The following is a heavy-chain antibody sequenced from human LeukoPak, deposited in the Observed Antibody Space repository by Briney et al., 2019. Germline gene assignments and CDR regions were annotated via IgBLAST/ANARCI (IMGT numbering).Heavy chain of an antibody. CDR2: INHSGST. CDR3: ARGFIAAAGPYYYYYYGMDV. Sequence: SETLSLTCAVYGGSFSGYYWSWIRQPPGKGLEWIGEINHSGSTNYNPSLKSRVTISVDTPKNQFSLKLSSVTAADTAVYYCARGFIAAAGPYYYYYYGMDVWGQGTTVTVSS. CDR1: GGSFSGYY. D-gene: IGHD6-13*01. V-gene: IGHV4-34*01. J-gene: IGHJ6*02.